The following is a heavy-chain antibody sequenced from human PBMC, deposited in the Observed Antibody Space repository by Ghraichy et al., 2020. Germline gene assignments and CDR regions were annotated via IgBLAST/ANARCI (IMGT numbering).Heavy chain of an antibody. D-gene: IGHD3-22*01. J-gene: IGHJ4*02. CDR3: AKDLCESLFLRPANYYDSSGYCY. CDR2: ISGSGGST. CDR1: GFTFSSYA. V-gene: IGHV3-23*01. Sequence: GGSLRLSCAASGFTFSSYAMSWVRQAPGKGLEWVSAISGSGGSTYYADSVKGRFTISRDNSKNTLYLQMNSLRAEDTAVYYCAKDLCESLFLRPANYYDSSGYCYWGQGTLVNVSS.